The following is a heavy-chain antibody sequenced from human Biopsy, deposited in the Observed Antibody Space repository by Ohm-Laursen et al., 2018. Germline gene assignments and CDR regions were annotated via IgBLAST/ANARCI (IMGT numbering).Heavy chain of an antibody. CDR2: IIPILGTV. J-gene: IGHJ6*02. CDR1: GDTFTTSA. D-gene: IGHD3-10*01. CDR3: ASGDIGGIGLDV. Sequence: VSSVKVSCKSSGDTFTTSAISWGRQVPGQGLDWMGRIIPILGTVDYGQNFQGRVTIRADTSTTFLELTSLRYDDTAVYYCASGDIGGIGLDVWGLGTTVTVSS. V-gene: IGHV1-69*04.